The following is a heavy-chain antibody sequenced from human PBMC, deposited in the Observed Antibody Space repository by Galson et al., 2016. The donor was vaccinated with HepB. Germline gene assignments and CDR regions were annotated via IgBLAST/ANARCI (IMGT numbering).Heavy chain of an antibody. J-gene: IGHJ5*02. CDR2: IKPNSGGT. D-gene: IGHD6-13*01. V-gene: IGHV1-2*02. CDR3: VRGSRSSSWYLVDPYNWFDP. Sequence: SVKVSCKASGYTFTGYFIHWVRQAPGQGLEWMGWIKPNSGGTKYGQKFQGRVTMTRDTSISAAYMELGRLRSDDTAEYYCVRGSRSSSWYLVDPYNWFDPWGQGTLVTVSS. CDR1: GYTFTGYF.